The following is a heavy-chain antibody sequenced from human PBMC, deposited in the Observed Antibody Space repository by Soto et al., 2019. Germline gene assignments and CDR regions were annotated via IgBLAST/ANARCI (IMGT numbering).Heavy chain of an antibody. V-gene: IGHV3-48*03. CDR3: ARENGMGV. J-gene: IGHJ6*02. CDR1: GFTFSSYE. Sequence: GSLRLSCAASGFTFSSYEMNWVRQAPGKGLEWVTYISSSGSTKYYADSVKGRFTISRDNAKNSLYLQMNSLRAEDTAVYYCARENGMGVWGQGTTVTVSS. CDR2: ISSSGSTK.